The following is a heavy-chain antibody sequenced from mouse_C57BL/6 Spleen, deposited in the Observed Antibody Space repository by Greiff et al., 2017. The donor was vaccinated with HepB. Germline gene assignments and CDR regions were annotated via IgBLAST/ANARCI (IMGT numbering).Heavy chain of an antibody. J-gene: IGHJ4*01. V-gene: IGHV1-74*01. CDR3: ATGANWDVNAMDY. CDR2: IHPSDSDT. Sequence: QVQLQQPGAELVKPGASVKVSCKASGYTFPSYWMHWVKQRPGQGLEWIGRIHPSDSDTNYNQKFKGKATLTVDKSSSTAYMQLSSLTSEDAAVYYCATGANWDVNAMDYWGQGTSVTVSS. D-gene: IGHD4-1*01. CDR1: GYTFPSYW.